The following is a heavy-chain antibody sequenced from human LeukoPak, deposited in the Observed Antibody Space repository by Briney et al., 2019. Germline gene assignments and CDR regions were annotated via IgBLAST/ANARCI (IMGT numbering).Heavy chain of an antibody. CDR2: ISYDGSNK. J-gene: IGHJ4*02. D-gene: IGHD3-22*01. CDR1: GFTFSSYG. V-gene: IGHV3-30*18. CDR3: AKDASPHYYDSSGLDY. Sequence: GGSLRLSCAASGFTFSSYGMHWVRQAPGKGLEWVAVISYDGSNKYYVDSVKGRFTISRDNSKNTLYLQMNSLRAEDTAVYYCAKDASPHYYDSSGLDYWGQGTLVTVSS.